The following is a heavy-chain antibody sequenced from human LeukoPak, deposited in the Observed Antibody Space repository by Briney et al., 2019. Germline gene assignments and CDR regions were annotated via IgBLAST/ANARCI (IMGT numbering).Heavy chain of an antibody. J-gene: IGHJ4*02. CDR2: IRYDGSNN. Sequence: GGSLRLSCAASGFTFSSYGMHWVRQAPGKGLEWVAFIRYDGSNNYYADSVKGRFTISRDNSKNTLYLQMNSLRAEDTAVYYCAKPSAWLRLYYFDYWGQGTLVTVSS. CDR1: GFTFSSYG. D-gene: IGHD5-12*01. V-gene: IGHV3-30*02. CDR3: AKPSAWLRLYYFDY.